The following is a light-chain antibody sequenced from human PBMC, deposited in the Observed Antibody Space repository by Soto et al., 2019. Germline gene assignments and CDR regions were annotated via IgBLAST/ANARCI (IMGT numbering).Light chain of an antibody. CDR3: QQYNTSPRYT. J-gene: IGKJ2*01. V-gene: IGKV3D-15*01. CDR1: QSVTSK. CDR2: GAS. Sequence: SPDPLTLSQGERATLSCGRSQSVTSKLAWYQQKPGQAPRLLISGASNRATGIPDRFSGRGSGTAFTLTISSLDPDDSAVHYCQQYNTSPRYTFGQGTKVDIK.